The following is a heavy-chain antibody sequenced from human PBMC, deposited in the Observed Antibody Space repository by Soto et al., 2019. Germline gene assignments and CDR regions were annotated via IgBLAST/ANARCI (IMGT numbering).Heavy chain of an antibody. Sequence: QVQLVESGGGVVQPGRSLRLSCAASGFTFRNYGMHWVRQAPGKGLEWVALISFDGSYKYFADSVKGRFTISRDNSKNTLDFQLNSRRTEDTAGYYWAKDYDRSGYNWFDPWGQGVLVTVSS. J-gene: IGHJ5*02. D-gene: IGHD3-22*01. V-gene: IGHV3-30*18. CDR2: ISFDGSYK. CDR3: AKDYDRSGYNWFDP. CDR1: GFTFRNYG.